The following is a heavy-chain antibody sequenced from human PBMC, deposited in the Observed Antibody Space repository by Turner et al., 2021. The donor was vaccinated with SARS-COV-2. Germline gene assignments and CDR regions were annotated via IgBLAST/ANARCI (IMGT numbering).Heavy chain of an antibody. J-gene: IGHJ2*01. CDR1: GYTFTSYD. CDR3: ARGGYCSSTSCSPYWYFDL. Sequence: QVQLVQSGAEVKTPGASVQVSCKASGYTFTSYDINRVRQATGQGLGWMGWMNPNSGNTGYAQKFQGRVTITRNTSISTAYMELSSLRSEDTAVYYCARGGYCSSTSCSPYWYFDLWGRGTLVTVSS. CDR2: MNPNSGNT. D-gene: IGHD2-2*01. V-gene: IGHV1-8*03.